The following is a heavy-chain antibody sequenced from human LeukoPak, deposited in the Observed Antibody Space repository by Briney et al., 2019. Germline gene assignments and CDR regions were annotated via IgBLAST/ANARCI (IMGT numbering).Heavy chain of an antibody. D-gene: IGHD2-2*01. V-gene: IGHV3-23*01. J-gene: IGHJ5*02. CDR3: ATSSNAPGNH. Sequence: GGSLRLSCATSGFAFSSFAMSWVRQAPGRGLEWVSSISGSGGSTYYADSVKGRFTISRDNFKNTLYLQMNSLRAEDTAVYYCATSSNAPGNHWGQGTLVTVSS. CDR2: ISGSGGST. CDR1: GFAFSSFA.